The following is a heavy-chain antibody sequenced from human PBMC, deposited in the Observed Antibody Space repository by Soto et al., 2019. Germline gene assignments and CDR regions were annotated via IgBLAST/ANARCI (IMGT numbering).Heavy chain of an antibody. CDR2: INAGNGNT. D-gene: IGHD3-16*01. V-gene: IGHV1-3*01. Sequence: ASVKVSCKASGYTFTSYAMHWLRQAPGQRLEWMGWINAGNGNTKYSQKFQGRVTITRDTSASTAYMELSSLRSEDTAVYYCARVGLGGWFDPWGQGTLVTVSS. CDR3: ARVGLGGWFDP. J-gene: IGHJ5*02. CDR1: GYTFTSYA.